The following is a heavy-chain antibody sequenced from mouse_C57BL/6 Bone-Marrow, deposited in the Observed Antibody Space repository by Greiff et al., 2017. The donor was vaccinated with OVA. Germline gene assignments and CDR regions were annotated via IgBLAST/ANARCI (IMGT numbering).Heavy chain of an antibody. CDR3: ARRGNWEELALAY. J-gene: IGHJ3*01. CDR1: GYTFTSYG. CDR2: IYPRSGNT. Sequence: QVQLQQSGAELARPGASVTLSCTASGYTFTSYGISWVKQRTGQGLEWIGEIYPRSGNTYYTEKFKGKATLTADKSSSTAYMELRSLTSEDSAVYCCARRGNWEELALAYWGQGTLVTVSA. V-gene: IGHV1-81*01. D-gene: IGHD4-1*01.